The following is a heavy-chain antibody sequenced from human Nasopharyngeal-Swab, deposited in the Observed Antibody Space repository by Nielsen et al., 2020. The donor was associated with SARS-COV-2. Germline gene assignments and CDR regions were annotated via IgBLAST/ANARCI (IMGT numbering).Heavy chain of an antibody. Sequence: ASVKVSCKASGYSFVTYTMQWVRQAPGQRLESMGWINAGNGLTKYSQKFQGRVTISRDTSASTAYMELSSLRSDDTAVYYCARSTTTGNLDYWGQGTLVTVSS. D-gene: IGHD1-1*01. CDR1: GYSFVTYT. CDR2: INAGNGLT. CDR3: ARSTTTGNLDY. J-gene: IGHJ4*02. V-gene: IGHV1-3*01.